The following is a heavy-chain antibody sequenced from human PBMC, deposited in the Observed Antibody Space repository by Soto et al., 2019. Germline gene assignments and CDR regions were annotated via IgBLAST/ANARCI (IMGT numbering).Heavy chain of an antibody. D-gene: IGHD5-12*01. Sequence: EVQLVESGGSVVRPGGSLRLSCTASGFTFDDYGMAWVRQVPGKGLEWVSGINWDAGNSGYADSVKGRFTISRDNVRNTLFLKMNSLRDGDTALYYCARAFSGHDHYFDPWGHGTLVSVST. V-gene: IGHV3-20*04. CDR3: ARAFSGHDHYFDP. CDR2: INWDAGNS. CDR1: GFTFDDYG. J-gene: IGHJ5*02.